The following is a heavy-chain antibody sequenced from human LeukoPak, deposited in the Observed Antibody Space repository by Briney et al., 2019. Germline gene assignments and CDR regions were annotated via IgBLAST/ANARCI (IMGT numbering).Heavy chain of an antibody. CDR1: GYTFISYG. V-gene: IGHV1-18*01. Sequence: ASVKVSCKASGYTFISYGITWVRQAPGQGLEWMGWISPYTTKTNYAKSIQGRVTMTTDTSTSTAYMELRSLRSDDTAVYYCAREGGVGPTAPPDYYSYQMDVWGKGTTVTVSS. CDR3: AREGGVGPTAPPDYYSYQMDV. J-gene: IGHJ6*03. D-gene: IGHD1-26*01. CDR2: ISPYTTKT.